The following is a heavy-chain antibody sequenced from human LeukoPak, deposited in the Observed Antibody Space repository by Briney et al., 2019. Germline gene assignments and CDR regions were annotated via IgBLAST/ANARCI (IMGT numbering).Heavy chain of an antibody. Sequence: GGSLRLSCAASGFTFSSYAMHWVRQAPGKGLEWVAVISYDGSNKYYADSVKGRFTISRDNSKNTLYLQMNSLRAEDTAAYYCARDRYSNYGYDYYGMDVWGQGTTVTVSS. CDR2: ISYDGSNK. D-gene: IGHD4-11*01. J-gene: IGHJ6*02. V-gene: IGHV3-30-3*01. CDR3: ARDRYSNYGYDYYGMDV. CDR1: GFTFSSYA.